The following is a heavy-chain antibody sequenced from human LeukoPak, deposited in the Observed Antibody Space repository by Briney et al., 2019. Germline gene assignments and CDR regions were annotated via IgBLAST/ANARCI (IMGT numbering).Heavy chain of an antibody. CDR2: VSASGDSA. V-gene: IGHV3-23*01. J-gene: IGHJ4*02. CDR1: GFTFSSYA. D-gene: IGHD3-10*01. Sequence: GGSLRLSCAASGFTFSSYAMSWVRQAPGKGLAWISTVSASGDSASYADSVKGRFTISRDNSKNALYLQVNSLRADDAALYYCAKSHYYGSGSIDYWGQGTLVTVSS. CDR3: AKSHYYGSGSIDY.